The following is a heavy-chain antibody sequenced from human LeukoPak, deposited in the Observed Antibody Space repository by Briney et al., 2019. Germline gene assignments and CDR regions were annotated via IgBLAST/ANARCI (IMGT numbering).Heavy chain of an antibody. CDR1: GFTFSDYY. V-gene: IGHV3-11*04. J-gene: IGHJ3*02. CDR3: ARDLGLHHAFDI. CDR2: ISSSGSSI. Sequence: KPGGSLRLSCAASGFTFSDYYMSWIRQAPAKGLEWVSYISSSGSSIYYADSVKGRFTISRDNAQHSGYLQMNSLRAEDTAVYYCARDLGLHHAFDICGQGTMVTISS. D-gene: IGHD3-10*01.